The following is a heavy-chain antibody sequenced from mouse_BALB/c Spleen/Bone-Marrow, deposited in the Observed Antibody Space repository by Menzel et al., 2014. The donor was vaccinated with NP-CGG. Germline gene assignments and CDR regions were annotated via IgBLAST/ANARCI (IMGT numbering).Heavy chain of an antibody. J-gene: IGHJ2*01. CDR1: GYSFTGHW. CDR3: AQLGQGY. Sequence: QVQLQQSGAELVKPGTSVKMSCKASGYSFTGHWMRWVKQRPGQGLEWIGDIYPGSGITSYNEKFKSKATLTVDPSSSTAYMQLSSLTSEDSAVYYCAQLGQGYWGQGTTLTVSS. V-gene: IGHV1-55*01. CDR2: IYPGSGIT. D-gene: IGHD4-1*02.